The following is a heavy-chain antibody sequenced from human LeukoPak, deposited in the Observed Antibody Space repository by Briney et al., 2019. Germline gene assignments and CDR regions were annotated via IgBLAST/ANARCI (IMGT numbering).Heavy chain of an antibody. CDR3: ARDLGPKYFDFWSGYLVY. Sequence: GASVKVSCKASGYTFTGYYMHWVRQAPGQGLEWMGWINPNSGGTNYAQKFQGRVTMTRDTSISTAYMGLSRLRSDDTAVYYCARDLGPKYFDFWSGYLVYWGQGTLVTVSS. J-gene: IGHJ4*02. CDR2: INPNSGGT. V-gene: IGHV1-2*02. CDR1: GYTFTGYY. D-gene: IGHD3-3*01.